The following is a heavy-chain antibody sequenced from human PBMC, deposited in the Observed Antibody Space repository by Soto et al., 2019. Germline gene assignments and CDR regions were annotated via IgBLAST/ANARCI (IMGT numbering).Heavy chain of an antibody. CDR3: AKDELPYYYGMDV. V-gene: IGHV3-30*18. D-gene: IGHD1-26*01. Sequence: GGSLRLSCAASGFTFTSYGMHWVRQAPGKGLEWVAVMSFDGSNKYYADSVKGRFTISRDNSKNTLYLQMNSLRAEDTAVYYCAKDELPYYYGMDVWGQGTTVTVSS. CDR2: MSFDGSNK. CDR1: GFTFTSYG. J-gene: IGHJ6*02.